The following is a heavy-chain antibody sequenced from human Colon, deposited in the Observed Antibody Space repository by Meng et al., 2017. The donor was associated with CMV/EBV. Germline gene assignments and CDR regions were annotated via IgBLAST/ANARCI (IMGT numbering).Heavy chain of an antibody. CDR2: VDDGGRDV. CDR3: ARDTPHNAFDP. V-gene: IGHV3-74*01. D-gene: IGHD2-15*01. J-gene: IGHJ5*02. Sequence: CAAPGLPLKNYWMHWVRQPPGGGLVWLSRVDDGGRDVIYADSVKGRFTVSRDNARNTIYLQMNDLRDEDTALYYCARDTPHNAFDPWGQGTLVTVSS. CDR1: GLPLKNYW.